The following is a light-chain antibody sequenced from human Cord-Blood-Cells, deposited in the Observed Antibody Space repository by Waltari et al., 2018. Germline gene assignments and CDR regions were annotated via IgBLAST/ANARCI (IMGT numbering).Light chain of an antibody. CDR2: DAS. J-gene: IGKJ2*01. CDR3: QQYNSYSYT. V-gene: IGKV1-5*01. Sequence: DIQMTQSPSTLSASVGDRVTITCRASHGISSWWAWYHRKRGKAPKLLIYDASSLESGVPSRFGVSGSGTEFTLTISSRQPDDFATYYCQQYNSYSYTFGQGTKLEIK. CDR1: HGISSW.